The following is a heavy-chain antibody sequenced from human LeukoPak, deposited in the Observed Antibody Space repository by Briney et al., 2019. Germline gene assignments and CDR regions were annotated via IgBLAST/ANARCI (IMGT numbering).Heavy chain of an antibody. CDR2: ISWNSGSI. V-gene: IGHV3-9*01. J-gene: IGHJ4*02. CDR1: GFTFDDYA. Sequence: PGRSLRLSCAASGFTFDDYAMHWVRQAPGKGLEWVSGISWNSGSIGYADSVKGRFTISRDNAKNSLYLQMNSLRAEDTAVYYCARVGSSGYYYDYWGQGTLVTVSS. CDR3: ARVGSSGYYYDY. D-gene: IGHD3-22*01.